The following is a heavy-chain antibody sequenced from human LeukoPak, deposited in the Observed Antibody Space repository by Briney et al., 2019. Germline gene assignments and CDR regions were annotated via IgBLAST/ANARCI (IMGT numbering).Heavy chain of an antibody. D-gene: IGHD3-10*01. V-gene: IGHV1-2*02. Sequence: ASVKVSCKASGYTFTGYYMHWVRQAPGQGLEWMGWINPNSGGTNYAQKFQGRVTMTRGTSISTAYMELSRLRSDDTAVYYCATGAYGSGSYNYWGQGTLVTVSS. CDR1: GYTFTGYY. CDR3: ATGAYGSGSYNY. J-gene: IGHJ4*02. CDR2: INPNSGGT.